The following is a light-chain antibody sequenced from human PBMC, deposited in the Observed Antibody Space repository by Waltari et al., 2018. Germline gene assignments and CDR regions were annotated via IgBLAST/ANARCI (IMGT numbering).Light chain of an antibody. J-gene: IGKJ2*01. CDR3: MQGTHWPVYT. V-gene: IGKV2-30*02. Sequence: VVMTQSPLSLPVTLGQPASISCRSSESLLLSDGNTYLNRFHQRPGQSPRRLIYKVSNRDSGVPDRFSGSGSDTVFTLKISRVEAEDVGVYYCMQGTHWPVYTFGQGTRLEIK. CDR1: ESLLLSDGNTY. CDR2: KVS.